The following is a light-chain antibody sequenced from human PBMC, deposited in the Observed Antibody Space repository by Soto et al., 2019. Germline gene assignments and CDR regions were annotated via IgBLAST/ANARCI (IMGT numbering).Light chain of an antibody. CDR3: SSYTSGRDVYV. V-gene: IGLV2-14*01. Sequence: QSLITHPASLSGSPGQSITISCTGTSSDVGSYHYVSWFQQHPGKAPKLIIFEVSDRPSGVSTRFSGSKSGDTASLTISGLQADDEADYYCSSYTSGRDVYVFGGGTKVTVL. CDR1: SSDVGSYHY. J-gene: IGLJ1*01. CDR2: EVS.